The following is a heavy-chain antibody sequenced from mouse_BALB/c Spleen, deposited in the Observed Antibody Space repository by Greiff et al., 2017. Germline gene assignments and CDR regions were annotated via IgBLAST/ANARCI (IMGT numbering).Heavy chain of an antibody. J-gene: IGHJ4*01. CDR3: VRHPIYFAMDY. CDR1: GFTFNTYA. CDR2: IRSKSNNYAT. Sequence: EVQLVESGGGLVQPKGSLKLSCAASGFTFNTYAMNWVRQAPGKGLEWVARIRSKSNNYATYYADSVKDRFTISRDDSQSMLYLQMNNLKTEDTAMYYCVRHPIYFAMDYWGQGTSVTVSS. V-gene: IGHV10-1*02.